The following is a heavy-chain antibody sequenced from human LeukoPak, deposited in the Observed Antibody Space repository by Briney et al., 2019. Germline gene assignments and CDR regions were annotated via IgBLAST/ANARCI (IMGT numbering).Heavy chain of an antibody. V-gene: IGHV3-23*01. D-gene: IGHD5-12*01. J-gene: IGHJ4*02. CDR1: GFTFSSYA. CDR2: ISGSGGST. Sequence: GGSLRLSCAASGFTFSSYAMSWVRQAPGKGLEWVSVISGSGGSTYYADSVKGRFTISRDNSKNTLYLQMNSLRAEDTAVYYCAKVPFSDIVATAWSYWGQGTLVTVSS. CDR3: AKVPFSDIVATAWSY.